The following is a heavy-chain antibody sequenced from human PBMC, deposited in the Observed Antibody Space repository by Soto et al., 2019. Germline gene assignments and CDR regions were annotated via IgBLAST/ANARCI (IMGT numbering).Heavy chain of an antibody. CDR1: GGTYSSYT. CDR2: IIAIFGKA. CDR3: ARGKWLTSDWGPTRENYYAMDV. V-gene: IGHV1-69*06. Sequence: SVKVSCKASGGTYSSYTFSWVRQAPGQGLQWMGGIIAIFGKADYSQKFQGRVSITADTSTSTVYMELSSLSSEDTAVYYCARGKWLTSDWGPTRENYYAMDVWGQGTTVTVSS. D-gene: IGHD5-12*01. J-gene: IGHJ6*02.